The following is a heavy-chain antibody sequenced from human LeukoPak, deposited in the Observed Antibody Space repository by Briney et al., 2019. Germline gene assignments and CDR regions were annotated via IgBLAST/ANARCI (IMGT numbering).Heavy chain of an antibody. CDR3: AKESLGLERRLTGDY. Sequence: GGSLRLSCAASGFTFSSYAMSWVRQAPGKGLEWVSAISGSGGSTYYADSVKGRFTISRDNSKNTLYLRMNSLRAEDTAVYYCAKESLGLERRLTGDYWGQGTLVTVSS. V-gene: IGHV3-23*01. D-gene: IGHD1-1*01. CDR2: ISGSGGST. J-gene: IGHJ4*02. CDR1: GFTFSSYA.